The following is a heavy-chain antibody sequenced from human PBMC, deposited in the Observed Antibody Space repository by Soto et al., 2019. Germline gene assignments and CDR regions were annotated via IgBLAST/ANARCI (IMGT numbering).Heavy chain of an antibody. CDR2: IYWDDDK. J-gene: IGHJ1*01. CDR1: GFSLSTSGVS. D-gene: IGHD6-13*01. CDR3: THRPGISAAGSYFQH. V-gene: IGHV2-5*02. Sequence: QITLKESGPPLVKPTQTLTLTCTFSGFSLSTSGVSVAWIRQPPGKALEWLALIYWDDDKRYSPSLKSRLTIHKDTSKNHVVLTMTNMHPLDTATYYCTHRPGISAAGSYFQHWGQGTLVTVSS.